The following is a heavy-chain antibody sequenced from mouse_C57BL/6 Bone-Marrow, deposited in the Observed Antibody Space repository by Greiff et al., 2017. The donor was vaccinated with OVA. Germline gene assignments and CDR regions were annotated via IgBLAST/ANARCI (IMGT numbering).Heavy chain of an antibody. J-gene: IGHJ3*01. CDR1: GYTFTDYY. CDR3: AREGGPAY. V-gene: IGHV1-76*01. Sequence: VKLMESGAELVRPGASVKLSCKASGYTFTDYYINWVKQRPGQGLEWIARIYPGSGNTYYTEKFQGKATLTAEKSSSTAYMQLSSLTSEDSAVYFCAREGGPAYWGQGTLVTVSA. CDR2: IYPGSGNT.